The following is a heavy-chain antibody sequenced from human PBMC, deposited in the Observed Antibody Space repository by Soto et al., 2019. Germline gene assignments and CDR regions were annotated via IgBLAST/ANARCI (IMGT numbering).Heavy chain of an antibody. CDR1: GGSISSGDYY. CDR3: ARAYYYDSSGYYPFDY. J-gene: IGHJ4*02. CDR2: IYYSGST. Sequence: SETLPLTCTVSGGSISSGDYYWSWIRQPPGKGLEWIGYIYYSGSTYYNPSLKSRVTISVDTSKNQFSLKLSSVTAADTAVYFCARAYYYDSSGYYPFDYWGQGTLVTVSS. V-gene: IGHV4-30-4*01. D-gene: IGHD3-22*01.